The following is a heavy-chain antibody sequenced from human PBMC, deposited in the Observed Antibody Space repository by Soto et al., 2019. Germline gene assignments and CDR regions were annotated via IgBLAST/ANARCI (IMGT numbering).Heavy chain of an antibody. CDR3: AKDPDHIVATISYFDY. CDR2: ISGSGGST. J-gene: IGHJ4*02. Sequence: EVQLLESGGGLVQPGGSLRLSCAASGFTFSSYAMSWVRQAPGKGLEWVSAISGSGGSTYYADSVKGRFTISRDKSKNTLYLQMNSLRAEDTAVYYCAKDPDHIVATISYFDYWGQGTLVTVSS. D-gene: IGHD5-12*01. CDR1: GFTFSSYA. V-gene: IGHV3-23*01.